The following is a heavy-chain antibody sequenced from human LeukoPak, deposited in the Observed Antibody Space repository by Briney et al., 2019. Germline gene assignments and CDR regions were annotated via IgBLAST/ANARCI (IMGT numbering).Heavy chain of an antibody. CDR3: ARGYSGYDC. V-gene: IGHV4-34*01. CDR1: GGSFSGYY. D-gene: IGHD5-12*01. CDR2: INHSGST. Sequence: ATLSLTCAVYGGSFSGYYWSWIRQPPGKGLEWIGEINHSGSTNYNPSLKSRVTISVDTSKNQFSLKLSSVTAADTAVYCCARGYSGYDCWGQGTLVTVSS. J-gene: IGHJ4*02.